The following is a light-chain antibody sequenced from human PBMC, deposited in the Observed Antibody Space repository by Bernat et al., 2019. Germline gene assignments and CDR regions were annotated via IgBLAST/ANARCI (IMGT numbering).Light chain of an antibody. CDR2: DDN. CDR3: YPTDNSGNYSV. J-gene: IGLJ3*02. V-gene: IGLV3-10*01. Sequence: SYELTQPSSVSVSPGQTARITCSGDALPKKYVYWYQQKSGQALALVIYDDNKRPSGIPARFSGSSSGKLATLTISGAQEGYEADYYCYPTDNSGNYSVFGGGTKLTVL. CDR1: ALPKKY.